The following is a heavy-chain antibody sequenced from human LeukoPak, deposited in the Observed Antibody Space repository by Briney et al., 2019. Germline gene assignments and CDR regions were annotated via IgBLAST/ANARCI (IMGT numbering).Heavy chain of an antibody. CDR1: GYEFTSYW. CDR2: THPGDSDT. V-gene: IGHV5-51*01. D-gene: IGHD5-24*01. CDR3: ARHWEMATNSYFDY. J-gene: IGHJ4*02. Sequence: GESLKISCEGSGYEFTSYWIAWVRQMPGKGLEWMGITHPGDSDTRYSPSFQGQVTISADKSTNTAYLQWSSLKASDTAMYYCARHWEMATNSYFDYWGQGTLVTVSS.